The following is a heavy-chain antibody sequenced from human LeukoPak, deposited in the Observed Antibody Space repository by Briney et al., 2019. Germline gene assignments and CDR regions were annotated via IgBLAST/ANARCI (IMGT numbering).Heavy chain of an antibody. J-gene: IGHJ6*03. Sequence: SETLSLTCAVYGGSFSGYYWSWIRQPPGKGLEWIGEINHSGSTNYNPSLKSRVTISVDTSKDQFSLRLSSVTAADTAVSYCARGGHDILTGYLGYYYMDVWGKGTTVTVSS. CDR2: INHSGST. D-gene: IGHD3-9*01. CDR3: ARGGHDILTGYLGYYYMDV. V-gene: IGHV4-34*01. CDR1: GGSFSGYY.